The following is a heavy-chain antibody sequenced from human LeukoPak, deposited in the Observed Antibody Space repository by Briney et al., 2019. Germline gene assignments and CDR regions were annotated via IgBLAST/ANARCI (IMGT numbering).Heavy chain of an antibody. CDR1: GGTFSSYA. Sequence: ASVKVSCKASGGTFSSYAVRWGRQAPGQWLELMGGIIPIFGTANYAQKFQGRVTITADESTSTAYMELSSLRSEDTAVYYCARFTYPVTTRVFDIWGQGTMVTVSS. J-gene: IGHJ3*02. CDR2: IIPIFGTA. CDR3: ARFTYPVTTRVFDI. V-gene: IGHV1-69*13. D-gene: IGHD4-17*01.